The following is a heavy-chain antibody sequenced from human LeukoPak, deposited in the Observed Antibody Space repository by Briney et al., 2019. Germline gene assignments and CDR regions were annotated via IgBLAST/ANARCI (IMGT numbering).Heavy chain of an antibody. CDR3: ARDARSGYSYFDY. Sequence: PGRSLRLSCAASGFTFSNNGMHWVRQAPGKGLEWVAVTWYDGSNKYYADSVKGRFTISRDNSENTLYLQVNSLRAEDTAVYYCARDARSGYSYFDYWGQGTLVTVSS. D-gene: IGHD3-3*01. CDR1: GFTFSNNG. J-gene: IGHJ4*02. V-gene: IGHV3-33*01. CDR2: TWYDGSNK.